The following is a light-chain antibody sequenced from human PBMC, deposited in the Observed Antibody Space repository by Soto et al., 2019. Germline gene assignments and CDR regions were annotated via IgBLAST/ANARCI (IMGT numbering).Light chain of an antibody. CDR1: QSISVW. CDR2: AAS. Sequence: DIQMTQSPSTLSASVGDRVSITCRASQSISVWLAWFQQRSGKAPKLLISAASSLESGVPSRFSGSGSGTEFTLTMSSLQADDFATYYCQQYHRYPITFGQGTRLEIK. CDR3: QQYHRYPIT. V-gene: IGKV1-5*01. J-gene: IGKJ5*01.